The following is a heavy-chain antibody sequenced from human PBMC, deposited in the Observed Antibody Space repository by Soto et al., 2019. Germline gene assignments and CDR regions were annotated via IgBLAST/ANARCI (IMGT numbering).Heavy chain of an antibody. Sequence: ASVKVSCKASGYTFTSYYMHLVRQAPGQGLEWMGIINPSGGSTSYAQKFQGRVTMTRDTSTSTVYMELSSLRSEDTAVYYCAGIAAAAPSYYYYYYGMDVWGQGTTVTVSS. J-gene: IGHJ6*02. CDR1: GYTFTSYY. CDR3: AGIAAAAPSYYYYYYGMDV. CDR2: INPSGGST. D-gene: IGHD6-13*01. V-gene: IGHV1-46*01.